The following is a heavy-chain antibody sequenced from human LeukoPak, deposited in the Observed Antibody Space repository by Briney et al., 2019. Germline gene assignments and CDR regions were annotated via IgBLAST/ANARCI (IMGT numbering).Heavy chain of an antibody. J-gene: IGHJ6*03. V-gene: IGHV3-11*01. D-gene: IGHD6-19*01. Sequence: PGGSLRLSCAASGFTFSDYYMSWIRQAPGKGLEWVSYISSSGSTIYYADSVKGRFTISRDNAKNSLYLQMNSLRAEDTAVYYCAKGDSSGWYFRYYYYYYMDVWGKGTTVTISS. CDR3: AKGDSSGWYFRYYYYYYMDV. CDR1: GFTFSDYY. CDR2: ISSSGSTI.